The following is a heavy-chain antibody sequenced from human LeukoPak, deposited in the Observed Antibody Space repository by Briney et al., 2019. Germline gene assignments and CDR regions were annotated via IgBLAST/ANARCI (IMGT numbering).Heavy chain of an antibody. CDR3: ARGRRGIEYSSSPDY. J-gene: IGHJ4*02. V-gene: IGHV1-69*06. CDR2: IIPIFGTA. Sequence: SVKVSCKASGGTFSSYAISWVRQAPGQGLEWMGGIIPIFGTANYAQKFQGRVTITADKSTSTAYMELSSLRSEDTAVYYCARGRRGIEYSSSPDYWGQGTLVTVSS. CDR1: GGTFSSYA. D-gene: IGHD6-6*01.